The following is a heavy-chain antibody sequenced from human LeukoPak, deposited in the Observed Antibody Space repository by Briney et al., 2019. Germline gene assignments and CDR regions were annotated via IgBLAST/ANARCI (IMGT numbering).Heavy chain of an antibody. V-gene: IGHV3-48*03. J-gene: IGHJ4*02. Sequence: PGGSLRLSCAASGITFSNYEMNWVRQAPGKGLEWLSFIGTTGSTVYYADSVKGRFTISRDNAKSSLYLQMNSLRAEDTAVYYCARETYYYDSSGYGRRGILDYWGQGTLVTVSS. CDR3: ARETYYYDSSGYGRRGILDY. CDR1: GITFSNYE. CDR2: IGTTGSTV. D-gene: IGHD3-22*01.